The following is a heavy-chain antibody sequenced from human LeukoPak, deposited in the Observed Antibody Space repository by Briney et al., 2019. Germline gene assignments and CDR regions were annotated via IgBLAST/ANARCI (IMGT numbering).Heavy chain of an antibody. CDR2: IYSGGST. V-gene: IGHV3-66*01. CDR1: GFTFDSYG. CDR3: ARGSFGEYYFDY. Sequence: PGGSLRLSCAASGFTFDSYGMNWVRQAPGKGLEWVSVIYSGGSTYYADSVKGRFTISRDNSKNTLYLQMNSLRAEDTAVYYCARGSFGEYYFDYWGQGTLVTVSS. D-gene: IGHD3-10*01. J-gene: IGHJ4*02.